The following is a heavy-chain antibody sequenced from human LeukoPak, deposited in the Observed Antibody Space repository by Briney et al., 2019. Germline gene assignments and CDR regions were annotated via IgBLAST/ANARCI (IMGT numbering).Heavy chain of an antibody. CDR3: AKDGKSGSYYYYGMDV. CDR2: ISGSGDST. V-gene: IGHV3-23*01. D-gene: IGHD1-26*01. Sequence: PGGSLRLSCAASGFAFNNYAMSWVRQAPGKGREWVSVISGSGDSTYYADSVKGRFTISRDNSKNTLYLQINSLRAEDTAVYYCAKDGKSGSYYYYGMDVWGQGTTVTVSS. CDR1: GFAFNNYA. J-gene: IGHJ6*02.